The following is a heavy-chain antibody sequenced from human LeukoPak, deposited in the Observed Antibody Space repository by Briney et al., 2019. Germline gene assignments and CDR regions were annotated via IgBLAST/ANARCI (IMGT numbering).Heavy chain of an antibody. CDR2: IYASGDCT. V-gene: IGHV3-23*01. Sequence: PGGSLRLSCAASGFTFSSYAMGWVRQAPGKGLEWVSGIYASGDCTYYGDSVKGRFTVSRDNSKSTLYLEMNSLRAEDTAVYYCAKLGFHCSGGRCNTCDYWGQGTLVTVSS. D-gene: IGHD2-15*01. J-gene: IGHJ4*02. CDR3: AKLGFHCSGGRCNTCDY. CDR1: GFTFSSYA.